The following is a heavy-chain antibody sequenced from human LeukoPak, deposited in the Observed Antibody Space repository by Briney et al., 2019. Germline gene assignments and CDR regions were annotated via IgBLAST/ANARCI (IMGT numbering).Heavy chain of an antibody. V-gene: IGHV3-30*04. D-gene: IGHD6-19*01. Sequence: GGSLRLSCAASGFTFSSYAMHWVRQAPGKGLEWVAVISYDGSNKYYADSVKGRFTISRGNSKNTLYLQMNSLRAEDTAVYYCARGGNSSGWYPDYWGQGTLVTVSS. CDR2: ISYDGSNK. CDR1: GFTFSSYA. CDR3: ARGGNSSGWYPDY. J-gene: IGHJ4*02.